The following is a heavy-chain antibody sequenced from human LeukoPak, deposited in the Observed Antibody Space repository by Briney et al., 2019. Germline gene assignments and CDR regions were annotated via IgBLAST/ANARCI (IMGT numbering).Heavy chain of an antibody. D-gene: IGHD1-1*01. V-gene: IGHV4-31*03. Sequence: SETLSLTCTVSGASISSGGYFWGWIRQHPWKGLEWMGYFFYSGSTYYNPSLKSRVTISVDTSKNQISLKLSSVTAADTAVYYCARAPGSAYNAYYFDYWGQGTLVAVSS. CDR2: FFYSGST. CDR1: GASISSGGYF. J-gene: IGHJ4*02. CDR3: ARAPGSAYNAYYFDY.